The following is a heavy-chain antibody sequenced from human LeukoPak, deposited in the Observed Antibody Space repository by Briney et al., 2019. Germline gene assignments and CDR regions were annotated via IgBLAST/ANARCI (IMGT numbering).Heavy chain of an antibody. J-gene: IGHJ4*02. CDR3: ASADLYYYDSSGYVLDY. CDR2: ISSSSSYI. CDR1: GFTFSSYS. Sequence: PGGSLRLSCAASGFTFSSYSMNWVRQAPGKGLEWVSPISSSSSYIYYADSVKGRFTISRDNAKNSLYLQMNSLRAEDTAVYYCASADLYYYDSSGYVLDYWGQGTLVTVSS. D-gene: IGHD3-22*01. V-gene: IGHV3-21*01.